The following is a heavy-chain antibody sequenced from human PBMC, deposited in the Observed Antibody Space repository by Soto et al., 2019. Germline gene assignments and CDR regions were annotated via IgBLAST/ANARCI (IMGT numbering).Heavy chain of an antibody. CDR3: ASNQGYCTTTTCYEVWFAP. D-gene: IGHD2-2*01. CDR2: IKSERNGGTT. J-gene: IGHJ5*02. Sequence: VQLVESGGGLVQPGRALRRSCSAFGFSFGDSAMSWFRQAPGKGLEWVGFIKSERNGGTTEYAASVKDRFSVSRDDSKSIAYLQMNSLKIEDTAVYYCASNQGYCTTTTCYEVWFAPWGQGTLVTVSS. V-gene: IGHV3-49*03. CDR1: GFSFGDSA.